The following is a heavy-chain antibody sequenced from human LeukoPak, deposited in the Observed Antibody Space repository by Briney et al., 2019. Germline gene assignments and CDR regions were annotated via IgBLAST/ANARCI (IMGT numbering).Heavy chain of an antibody. CDR1: GGSFSSYY. V-gene: IGHV4-34*01. Sequence: SETLSLTCAVYGGSFSSYYWSWIRQPPGKGLEWIGEINHSGSTNYNPSLKSRVTISVDTSKNQFSLKLRSVTAADTAVYYCARTTEGYAGGPGYSYYYYMDVWGKGTTVTISS. CDR3: ARTTEGYAGGPGYSYYYYMDV. J-gene: IGHJ6*03. D-gene: IGHD5-12*01. CDR2: INHSGST.